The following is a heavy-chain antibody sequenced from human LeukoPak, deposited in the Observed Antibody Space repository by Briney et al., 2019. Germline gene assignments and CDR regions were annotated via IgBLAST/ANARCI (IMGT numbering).Heavy chain of an antibody. CDR2: IYYSGST. J-gene: IGHJ5*02. CDR3: ARDRVNSGRYDILTGYYTWSWFDP. D-gene: IGHD3-9*01. CDR1: GGSISSSSYY. Sequence: PSETLSLTCTVSGGSISSSSYYWGWIRQPPGKGLEWIGSIYYSGSTYYNPSLKSRVTISVDTSKNQFSLKLSSVTAADTAVYYCARDRVNSGRYDILTGYYTWSWFDPWGQGTLVTVSS. V-gene: IGHV4-39*02.